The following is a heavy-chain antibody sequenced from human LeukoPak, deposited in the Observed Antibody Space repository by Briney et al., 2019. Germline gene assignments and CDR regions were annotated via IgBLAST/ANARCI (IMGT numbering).Heavy chain of an antibody. CDR3: ARYMTTVTLFDY. Sequence: SQTLSLTCTVSGGSISSGDYYWSWIRQPPGKGLEWIGNIYYSGSTYYNPSRKSRVNISVDTAKNQFSLKLSSVIAADTAVYYCARYMTTVTLFDYWGQGTLVTVSS. V-gene: IGHV4-30-4*01. CDR2: IYYSGST. D-gene: IGHD4-17*01. CDR1: GGSISSGDYY. J-gene: IGHJ4*02.